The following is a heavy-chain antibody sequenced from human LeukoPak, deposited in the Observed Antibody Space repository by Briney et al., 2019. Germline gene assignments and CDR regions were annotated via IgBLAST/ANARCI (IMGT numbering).Heavy chain of an antibody. CDR2: ISAYNGNT. V-gene: IGHV1-18*01. CDR1: GYTFTSYG. J-gene: IGHJ6*02. D-gene: IGHD5-18*01. Sequence: ASVKVSCKASGYTFTSYGISWVRQAPGQGLEWMGWISAYNGNTNYAQKLQGRVTMTTDTSTSTAYMELRSLRSDDTAVYYCARGALDTYDYYYCGMDVWGQGTTVAVSS. CDR3: ARGALDTYDYYYCGMDV.